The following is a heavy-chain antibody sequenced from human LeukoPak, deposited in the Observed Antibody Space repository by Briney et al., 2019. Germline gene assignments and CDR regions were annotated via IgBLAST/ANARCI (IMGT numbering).Heavy chain of an antibody. V-gene: IGHV1-2*04. D-gene: IGHD5-18*01. Sequence: GASVKVSCKASGYTFTGYYMHWVRQAPGQGLEWMGWINPNSGGTNYAQKFQGWVTMTRDTSISTAYMELSRLRSDDTAVYYCAGDRHGYSYAMYYFDYWGQGTLVTVSS. CDR1: GYTFTGYY. CDR3: AGDRHGYSYAMYYFDY. CDR2: INPNSGGT. J-gene: IGHJ4*02.